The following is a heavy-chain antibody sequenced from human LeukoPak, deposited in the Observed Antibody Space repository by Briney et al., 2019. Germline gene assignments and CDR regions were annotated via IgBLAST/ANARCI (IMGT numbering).Heavy chain of an antibody. CDR3: ARGRIAVVGFDR. J-gene: IGHJ5*02. V-gene: IGHV4-4*02. CDR2: IYHSGST. CDR1: GGSISSSNW. Sequence: SGTLSLTCAVSGGSISSSNWWSWVRQPPGKGLEWIGEIYHSGSTNYNPSLKSRVTISVGKSKNQFSLKLSSVTAADTAVYYCARGRIAVVGFDRWGQGTLVTVSS. D-gene: IGHD6-19*01.